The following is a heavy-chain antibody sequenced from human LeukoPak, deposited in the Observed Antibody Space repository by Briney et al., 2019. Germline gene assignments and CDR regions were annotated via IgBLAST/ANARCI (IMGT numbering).Heavy chain of an antibody. CDR2: IYHSGST. CDR1: GGSISSSNW. V-gene: IGHV4-4*02. D-gene: IGHD4-17*01. CDR3: ARDGSMDYGDYFFDY. J-gene: IGHJ4*02. Sequence: SETLSLTCAVSGGSISSSNWWSWVRQPPGKGLEWIGEIYHSGSTNYNPSLKSRVTISVDKSKNQFSLKLSSVTAADTAVYYCARDGSMDYGDYFFDYRGQGILVTVSS.